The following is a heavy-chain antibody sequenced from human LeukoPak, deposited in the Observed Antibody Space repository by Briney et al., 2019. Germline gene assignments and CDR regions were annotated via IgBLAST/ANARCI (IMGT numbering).Heavy chain of an antibody. D-gene: IGHD3-10*01. CDR1: GYSISSSNW. V-gene: IGHV4-38-2*01. J-gene: IGHJ4*02. CDR3: ARYETSSGSFDY. CDR2: IYYSGST. Sequence: PSETLSLTCAVSGYSISSSNWWGWIRQPPGKGLEWIGSIYYSGSTYYNPSLKSRVTISVDTSKNQFSLKLRSVTAADTAVYYCARYETSSGSFDYWGQGTLVTVSS.